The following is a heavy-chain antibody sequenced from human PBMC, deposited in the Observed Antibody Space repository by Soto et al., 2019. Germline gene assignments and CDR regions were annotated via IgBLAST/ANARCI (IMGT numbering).Heavy chain of an antibody. D-gene: IGHD6-13*01. J-gene: IGHJ4*02. CDR2: IYYSGRN. Sequence: SETLSLTCTVSGGSISSGGYYWSWIRQHPGKGLEWIGYIYYSGRNYYNPSLKSRVTISVDTSKNQFSLKLSSVTAADTGVYYWARDNGAADGTDYFDYWGQGTLVTVSS. CDR1: GGSISSGGYY. V-gene: IGHV4-31*03. CDR3: ARDNGAADGTDYFDY.